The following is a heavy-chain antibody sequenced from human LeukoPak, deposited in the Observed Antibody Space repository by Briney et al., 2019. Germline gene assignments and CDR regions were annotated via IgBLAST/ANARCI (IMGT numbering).Heavy chain of an antibody. Sequence: ASVKVSCKASGYTFTSYYMHWVRQAPGQGLEWMGIINPSGGSTSYAQKFQGRVTMTTDTSTSTAYMELRSLRSDDTAVYYCARDREAAAGMFDYWGQGTLVTVSS. D-gene: IGHD6-13*01. CDR3: ARDREAAAGMFDY. CDR2: INPSGGST. V-gene: IGHV1-46*01. CDR1: GYTFTSYY. J-gene: IGHJ4*02.